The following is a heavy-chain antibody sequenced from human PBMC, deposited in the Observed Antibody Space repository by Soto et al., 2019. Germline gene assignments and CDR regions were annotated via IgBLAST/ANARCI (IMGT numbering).Heavy chain of an antibody. CDR1: GGAVSSGTYL. J-gene: IGHJ6*04. CDR2: IYYSWST. CDR3: ARPPTYYYHGFDV. V-gene: IGHV4-61*01. Sequence: SENLSLTCAVSGGAVSSGTYLWSLIRHSPGKGLECIAYIYYSWSTNHNPSLQRRSTISVDTYKSQVSLTLTYVTAAEAAFYYRARPPTYYYHGFDVWAKGSTVTASS.